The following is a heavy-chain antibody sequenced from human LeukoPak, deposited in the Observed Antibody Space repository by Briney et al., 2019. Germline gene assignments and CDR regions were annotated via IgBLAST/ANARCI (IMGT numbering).Heavy chain of an antibody. V-gene: IGHV3-7*01. CDR2: IKQDGSEK. J-gene: IGHJ4*02. CDR1: GFTFSSYW. CDR3: ARVIWYGDSISFDY. Sequence: QTGGSLRLSCAASGFTFSSYWMSWVRQAPGKGLEWVANIKQDGSEKYYVDSVKGRFTISRDNAKNSLYLQMNSLRAEDTAVYYCARVIWYGDSISFDYWGQGTLVTVSS. D-gene: IGHD4-17*01.